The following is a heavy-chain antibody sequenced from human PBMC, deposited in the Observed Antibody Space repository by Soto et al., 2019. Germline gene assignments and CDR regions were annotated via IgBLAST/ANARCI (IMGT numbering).Heavy chain of an antibody. CDR1: GDSVSSGSYF. CDR2: ISSSGST. J-gene: IGHJ4*02. V-gene: IGHV4-61*01. D-gene: IGHD3-16*01. Sequence: SETLSLTCTVSGDSVSSGSYFWSWIRQPPGKGLEYIAYISSSGSTDYNPSLASRVAISLDTSKNQVSLRLNSVTAADTAMYFCARTDSYGRWAAWFWGQGXLVTVSS. CDR3: ARTDSYGRWAAWF.